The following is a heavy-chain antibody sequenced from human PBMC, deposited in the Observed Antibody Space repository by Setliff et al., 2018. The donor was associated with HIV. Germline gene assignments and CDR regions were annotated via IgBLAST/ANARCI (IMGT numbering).Heavy chain of an antibody. V-gene: IGHV3-30*02. D-gene: IGHD3-16*01. CDR1: GFTFSSYG. J-gene: IGHJ5*01. CDR2: IRYDGSNK. CDR3: ARGGANPSWFDY. Sequence: PGGSLRLSCAASGFTFSSYGMHWVRQAPGKGLEWVAFIRYDGSNKYYADSVKGRFTNSRDNAKNTLYLQMDSLRAEDTAVYYCARGGANPSWFDYWGQGTLVTVSS.